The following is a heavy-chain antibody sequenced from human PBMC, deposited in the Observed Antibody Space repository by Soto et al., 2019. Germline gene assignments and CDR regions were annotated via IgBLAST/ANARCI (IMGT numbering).Heavy chain of an antibody. Sequence: QVQLVQSGAEVKKPGSSVKVSCKASGGTFSSYAISWVRQAPGQGLEWMGGIIPIFGTANYAQKFQGRVTITADDSTSTAYMELSSLRSEDTAVYYCARSIVVVVAATPGHFDYWGQGTLVTVSS. D-gene: IGHD2-15*01. CDR1: GGTFSSYA. V-gene: IGHV1-69*01. CDR3: ARSIVVVVAATPGHFDY. J-gene: IGHJ4*02. CDR2: IIPIFGTA.